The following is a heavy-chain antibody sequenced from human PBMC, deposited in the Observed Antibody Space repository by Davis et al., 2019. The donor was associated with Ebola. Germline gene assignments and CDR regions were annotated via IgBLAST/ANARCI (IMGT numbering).Heavy chain of an antibody. D-gene: IGHD6-6*01. V-gene: IGHV4-39*07. Sequence: SETLSLTCSVSGGSISSGTYYWGWVRQPPGKGLEWIGSIYYAGRTYYRSSLEGRVTILLDTSKNQFSLKLRSVTAEDTAVYFCARLSGLFSSSSGALYFDLWGRGTLVSVSS. J-gene: IGHJ2*01. CDR1: GGSISSGTYY. CDR3: ARLSGLFSSSSGALYFDL. CDR2: IYYAGRT.